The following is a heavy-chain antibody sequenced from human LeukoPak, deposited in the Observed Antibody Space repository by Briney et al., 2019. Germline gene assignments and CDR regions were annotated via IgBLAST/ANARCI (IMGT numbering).Heavy chain of an antibody. Sequence: SETLSLTCTVSGGSISSYYWSWIRQPPGKGLEWIGYIYYSGSTKYSPSLKSRVTISVDASKNQFSLKLSSVTAADTAVYYCARERGYSFGYGVDYWGQGTLVTVSS. CDR3: ARERGYSFGYGVDY. CDR2: IYYSGST. J-gene: IGHJ4*02. V-gene: IGHV4-59*01. D-gene: IGHD5-18*01. CDR1: GGSISSYY.